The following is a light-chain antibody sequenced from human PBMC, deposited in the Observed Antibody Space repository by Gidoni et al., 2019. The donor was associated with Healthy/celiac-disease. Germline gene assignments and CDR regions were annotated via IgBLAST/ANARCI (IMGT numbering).Light chain of an antibody. Sequence: DIQMTQSPSSLSASVGDRVTITCRASQSISSYLNWYQQKPGKAPKLLIYAASSLQSGVPSRFSGSGSGTDFTLTISSLQPEDFATYYCQQSHSTPLYTFXQXTKLEIK. CDR3: QQSHSTPLYT. CDR1: QSISSY. J-gene: IGKJ2*01. V-gene: IGKV1-39*01. CDR2: AAS.